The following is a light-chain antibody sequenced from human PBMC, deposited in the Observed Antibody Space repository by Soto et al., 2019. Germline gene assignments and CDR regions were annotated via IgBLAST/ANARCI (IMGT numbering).Light chain of an antibody. CDR1: SSDVGGYNY. V-gene: IGLV2-11*01. CDR2: DVS. CDR3: CSYAGSYTVV. J-gene: IGLJ2*01. Sequence: QSALTQPRSVSGSPGQSVTIPCTGTSSDVGGYNYVSWYQQHPGKAPKLMIYDVSNRPSGVPDRFSGSKSGNTASLTISGLQAEYEADYYCCSYAGSYTVVFGGGTKLTVL.